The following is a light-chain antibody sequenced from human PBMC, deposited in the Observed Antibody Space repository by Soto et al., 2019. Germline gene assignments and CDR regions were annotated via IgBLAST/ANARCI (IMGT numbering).Light chain of an antibody. CDR2: AAS. J-gene: IGKJ5*01. V-gene: IGKV1-16*01. CDR3: QQYHSYPRT. Sequence: DIQLTQSPSSLSASVGDRVTITCRASQDTAKYLAWFQQKPGKAPKSLIYAASNLHSGVPSRFSGSGAGTNFSLTVSSLQPEDFATYYCQQYHSYPRTFGQGTRLDIK. CDR1: QDTAKY.